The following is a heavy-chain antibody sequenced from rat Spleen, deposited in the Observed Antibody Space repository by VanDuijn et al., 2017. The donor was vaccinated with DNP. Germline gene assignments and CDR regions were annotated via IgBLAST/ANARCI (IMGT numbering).Heavy chain of an antibody. J-gene: IGHJ4*01. Sequence: VQLQESGPGLVKPSQSLSLTCSVTGYSITSSYRWNWIRKFPGNKMEWIGHISYSGSTRYHPSLKSRISITRDTSKNQFFLQLNSVTTEDTATYYCASYYYDGYYAMDAWGQGTSVTVSS. D-gene: IGHD1-12*02. CDR3: ASYYYDGYYAMDA. CDR2: ISYSGST. V-gene: IGHV3-1*01. CDR1: GYSITSSY.